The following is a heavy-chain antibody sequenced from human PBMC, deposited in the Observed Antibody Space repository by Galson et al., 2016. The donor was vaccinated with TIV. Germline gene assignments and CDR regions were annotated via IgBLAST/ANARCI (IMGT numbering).Heavy chain of an antibody. CDR1: GFTSTAYY. J-gene: IGHJ6*02. CDR3: ARATTMGVADYYYGMDV. V-gene: IGHV3-11*04. CDR2: ISYSGSTM. D-gene: IGHD3-10*01. Sequence: SLRLSCAASGFTSTAYYMNWARQAPGKGLEWVSYISYSGSTMYYADSVRGRFTISRDNAKNSLYLQMSSLRAEDTAVYYCARATTMGVADYYYGMDVWGQGTTVTVSS.